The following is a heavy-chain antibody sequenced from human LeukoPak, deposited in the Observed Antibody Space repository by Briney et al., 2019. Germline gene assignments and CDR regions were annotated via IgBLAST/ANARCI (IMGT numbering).Heavy chain of an antibody. V-gene: IGHV3-11*04. CDR2: ISDSGLSI. CDR3: ARDYNWNYDY. D-gene: IGHD1-7*01. CDR1: GFTFSKYY. J-gene: IGHJ4*02. Sequence: PGGSLRLSCTASGFTFSKYYIAWIRQAPGKGLECVSYISDSGLSIYYGDSVKGRFTISRDNGKNSLYLQMSSLRVEDTAVYYCARDYNWNYDYWGQGTLVTVSS.